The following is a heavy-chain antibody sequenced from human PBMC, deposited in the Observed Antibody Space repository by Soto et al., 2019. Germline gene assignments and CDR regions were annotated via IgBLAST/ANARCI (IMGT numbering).Heavy chain of an antibody. D-gene: IGHD7-27*01. V-gene: IGHV1-8*01. CDR2: MNPNSGNT. CDR3: ARGKLGSSYYYMDV. J-gene: IGHJ6*03. CDR1: GYTFTSYD. Sequence: ASVKVSCRASGYTFTSYDINWVRQATGQGLEWMGWMNPNSGNTGYAQKFQGRVTMTRDTSISTAYMELSSLRSEDTAVYYCARGKLGSSYYYMDVWGKGTTVTVSS.